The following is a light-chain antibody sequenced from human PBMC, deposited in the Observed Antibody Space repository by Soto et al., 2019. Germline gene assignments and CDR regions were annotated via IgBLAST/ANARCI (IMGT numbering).Light chain of an antibody. J-gene: IGLJ1*01. V-gene: IGLV2-8*01. CDR3: SSYAGSNKQV. CDR1: SSEVGGYNY. Sequence: QSVLTQPPSASGSPGQSVTISCTGTSSEVGGYNYVSWYQQHPGKAPKLMIYEVSKRPSGVPDRFSGSKSGNTASLTVSGLQAEDEADYYCSSYAGSNKQVFGTGTKVTVL. CDR2: EVS.